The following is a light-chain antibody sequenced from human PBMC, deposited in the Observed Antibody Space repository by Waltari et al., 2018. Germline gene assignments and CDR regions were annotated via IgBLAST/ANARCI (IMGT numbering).Light chain of an antibody. CDR1: TGAVSSGHY. J-gene: IGLJ2*01. CDR2: DTS. Sequence: QAVVTQEPSLTVSPGGTVTLTCGSSTGAVSSGHYPDWFQQKPGQAPRTLLYDTSNHHSWTPARFSGSLLGGKAALTLSGAQPEDEAEYYCLLFYSGARVFGGGTKLTVL. V-gene: IGLV7-46*01. CDR3: LLFYSGARV.